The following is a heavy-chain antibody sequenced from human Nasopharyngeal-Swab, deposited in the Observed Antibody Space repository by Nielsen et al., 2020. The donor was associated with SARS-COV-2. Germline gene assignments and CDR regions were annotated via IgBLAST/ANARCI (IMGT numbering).Heavy chain of an antibody. CDR1: GGSISSYY. D-gene: IGHD5-24*01. V-gene: IGHV4-59*01. J-gene: IGHJ6*03. Sequence: SDTLSLTCNVSGGSISSYYWSWIRQPPGKGLEWIGYIYYSGSTNYNPSLKSRVTISVDTSKNQFSLKLSSVTAADTAVYYCARDKGGMATLDYYYYYYMDVWGKGTTVTVSS. CDR2: IYYSGST. CDR3: ARDKGGMATLDYYYYYYMDV.